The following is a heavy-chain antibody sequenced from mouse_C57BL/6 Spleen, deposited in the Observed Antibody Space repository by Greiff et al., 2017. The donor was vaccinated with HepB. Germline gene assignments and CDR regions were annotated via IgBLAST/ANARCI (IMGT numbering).Heavy chain of an antibody. CDR3: ARRGNYDYYAMDY. CDR2: IYPGDGDT. V-gene: IGHV1-82*01. CDR1: GYAFSSSW. J-gene: IGHJ4*01. Sequence: VQLQQSGPELVKPGASVKISCKASGYAFSSSWMNWVKQRPGKGLEWIGRIYPGDGDTNYNGKFKGKATLTADKSSSTAYMQLSSLTSEDSAVYFCARRGNYDYYAMDYWGQGTSVTVSS. D-gene: IGHD2-1*01.